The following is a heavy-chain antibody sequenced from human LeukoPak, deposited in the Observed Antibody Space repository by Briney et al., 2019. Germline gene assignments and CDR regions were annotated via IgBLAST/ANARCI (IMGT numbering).Heavy chain of an antibody. CDR3: TRWWKTGTFYGMDV. D-gene: IGHD1-7*01. J-gene: IGHJ6*02. V-gene: IGHV3-49*04. CDR2: IRSKAYGGTT. CDR1: GFTFGDYA. Sequence: PGGSLRLSCTASGFTFGDYAMSWVRQAPGKGLEGVGFIRSKAYGGTTEYAASVKGRFTISRDDSKSIAYLQMNSLKTEDTAVYYCTRWWKTGTFYGMDVWGQGTTVTVSS.